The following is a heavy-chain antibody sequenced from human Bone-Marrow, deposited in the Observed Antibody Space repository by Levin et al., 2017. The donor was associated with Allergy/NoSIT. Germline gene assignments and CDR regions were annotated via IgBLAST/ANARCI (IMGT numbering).Heavy chain of an antibody. J-gene: IGHJ4*02. CDR1: GFTFSSYV. CDR3: AKALGKWDLPYYFDY. V-gene: IGHV3-23*01. D-gene: IGHD1-26*01. CDR2: ISGSGGRP. Sequence: GGSLRLSCAASGFTFSSYVMSWVRQAPGKGLEWVSSISGSGGRPYYADSVKGRFTVSRDNFKNTVYLQMSSLRADDTAVYYCAKALGKWDLPYYFDYWGQGTLVTVSS.